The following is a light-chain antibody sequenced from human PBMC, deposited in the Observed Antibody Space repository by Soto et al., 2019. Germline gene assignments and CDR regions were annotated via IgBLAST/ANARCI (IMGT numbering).Light chain of an antibody. Sequence: EIVLTQSPGTLSLSSGERATLSCRASQSVCSSYLAWYQQKPGQAPRLLVYATSSRATGIPDRFSGSGSGTDFTLTISRLEPEDFAVYYCQQYGSSPPITFGQGTRLEIK. J-gene: IGKJ5*01. V-gene: IGKV3-20*01. CDR2: ATS. CDR1: QSVCSSY. CDR3: QQYGSSPPIT.